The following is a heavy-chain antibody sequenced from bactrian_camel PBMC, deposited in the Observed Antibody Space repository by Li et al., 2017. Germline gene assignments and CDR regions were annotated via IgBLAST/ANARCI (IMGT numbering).Heavy chain of an antibody. D-gene: IGHD3*01. CDR2: IDSRDVP. CDR1: GLTHNENLV. J-gene: IGHJ4*01. CDR3: AAAKGLPDLLRGGYLSARSYNY. V-gene: IGHV3S53*01. Sequence: HVQLVESGGGSALAGGSVRLSCAASGLTHNENLVMAWFRQVPGTKQEAVAAIDSRDVPTYGDSVKGRFTISRDSTKNTLYLQMNSLKPEDTAIYYCAAAKGLPDLLRGGYLSARSYNYWGRGTQVTVS.